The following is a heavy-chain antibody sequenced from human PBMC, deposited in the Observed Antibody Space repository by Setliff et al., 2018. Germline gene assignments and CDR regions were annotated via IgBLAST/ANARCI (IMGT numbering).Heavy chain of an antibody. CDR1: GGSISSGGYY. CDR2: IYYSGST. V-gene: IGHV4-31*11. CDR3: ARDKGSAAAGTAYYYGMDV. D-gene: IGHD6-13*01. Sequence: SETLSLTCAVSGGSISSGGYYWSWIRQHPGKGLEWIGYIYYSGSTYYNPFLKSRVTISVDTSKNQFSLKLSSVTAEDTAVYYCARDKGSAAAGTAYYYGMDVWGQGTTVTVSS. J-gene: IGHJ6*02.